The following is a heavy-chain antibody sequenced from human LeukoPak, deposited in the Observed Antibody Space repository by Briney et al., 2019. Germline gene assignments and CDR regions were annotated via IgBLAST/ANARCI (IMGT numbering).Heavy chain of an antibody. CDR1: GFTVSSNY. V-gene: IGHV3-53*01. J-gene: IGHJ6*03. D-gene: IGHD6-19*01. CDR3: ARDLLGDSSGWPYYYYYYMDV. CDR2: IYSGGST. Sequence: GGSLRLSCAASGFTVSSNYMSWVRQAPGKGLEWVSVIYSGGSTYYADSVKGRFTISRDNAKNSLYLQMNSLRAEDTAVYYCARDLLGDSSGWPYYYYYYMDVWGRGTTVTVSS.